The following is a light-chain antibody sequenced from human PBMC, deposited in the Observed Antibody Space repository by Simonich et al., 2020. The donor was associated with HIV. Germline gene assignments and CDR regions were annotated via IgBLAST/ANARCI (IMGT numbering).Light chain of an antibody. CDR1: SSDVGDYNF. V-gene: IGLV2-11*01. CDR2: DVS. J-gene: IGLJ2*01. CDR3: CSYAGSHTFV. Sequence: QSALTQPRSVSGSPGQSVTISCTGTSSDVGDYNFVSWHQQHPGKAPNLMIYDVSKRPSGVPDRFSGSKSGNTASLTISGLQAEDEADYYCCSYAGSHTFVFGGGTKLTVL.